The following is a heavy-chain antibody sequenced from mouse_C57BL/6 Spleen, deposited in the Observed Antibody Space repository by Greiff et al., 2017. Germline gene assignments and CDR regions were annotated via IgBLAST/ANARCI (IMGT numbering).Heavy chain of an antibody. CDR2: SRNKANDYTT. J-gene: IGHJ4*01. V-gene: IGHV7-1*01. Sequence: EVKVVESGGGLVQSGRSLRLSCATSGFTFSDFYMEWVRPAPGKGLEWIAASRNKANDYTTEYGASVKGRFIVSRDTSQSILYLQMNALRAEDTAIYYGARDELGAMDYWGQGTSVTVSS. CDR1: GFTFSDFY. CDR3: ARDELGAMDY. D-gene: IGHD4-1*01.